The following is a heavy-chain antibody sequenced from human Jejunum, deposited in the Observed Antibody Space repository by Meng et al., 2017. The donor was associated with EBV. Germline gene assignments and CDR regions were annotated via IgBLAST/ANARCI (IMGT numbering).Heavy chain of an antibody. CDR2: VHFSGIT. CDR1: GGSFSGYY. V-gene: IGHV4-34*02. Sequence: QVQLRLWGAWMLRPTETLSLTCAVYGGSFSGYYWSWVRQPPGRGLEYIGEVHFSGITNYTPSLKSRVTMSVDASKNQFSQSLTSVTAADTAVYYCARRTGDYVVGYWGQGTLVTVSS. CDR3: ARRTGDYVVGY. J-gene: IGHJ4*02. D-gene: IGHD2-8*02.